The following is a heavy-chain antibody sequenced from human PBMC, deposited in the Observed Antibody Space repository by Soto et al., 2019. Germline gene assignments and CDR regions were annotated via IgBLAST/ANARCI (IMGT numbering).Heavy chain of an antibody. CDR1: GFTFSNAW. V-gene: IGHV3-15*07. D-gene: IGHD2-15*01. Sequence: PGGSLRLSCAASGFTFSNAWMNWVRQAPGKGLEWVGRIKSKTDGGTTDYAAPVKGRFTISRDNSKNTLYLQMNSLRAEDTAVYYCAKGALGYCSGGSCKPGRTYYYYYYMDVWGKGTTVTVSS. J-gene: IGHJ6*03. CDR3: AKGALGYCSGGSCKPGRTYYYYYYMDV. CDR2: IKSKTDGGTT.